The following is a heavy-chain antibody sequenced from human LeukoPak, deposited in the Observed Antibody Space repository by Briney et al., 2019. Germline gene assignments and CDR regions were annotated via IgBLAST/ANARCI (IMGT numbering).Heavy chain of an antibody. CDR2: ISSSSSYI. D-gene: IGHD6-19*01. J-gene: IGHJ4*02. CDR3: ARTRGVAVADPFDY. V-gene: IGHV3-21*01. CDR1: GFTFSSYS. Sequence: PGGSLRLSCAASGFTFSSYSMNWVRQAPGKGLEWVSSISSSSSYIYYADSVKGRFTISRDNAKNSLYLQMNSLRAEDTAVYYCARTRGVAVADPFDYWGQGTLVTVSS.